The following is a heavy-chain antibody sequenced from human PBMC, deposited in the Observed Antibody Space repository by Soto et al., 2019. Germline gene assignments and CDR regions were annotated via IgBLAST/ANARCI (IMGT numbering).Heavy chain of an antibody. J-gene: IGHJ6*02. CDR1: GFTFSNAW. V-gene: IGHV3-15*07. CDR2: IKSKTDGGTT. D-gene: IGHD3-3*01. CDR3: TTDPSALRFLEWSSLSNYYYGMDV. Sequence: GGSLRLSCAASGFTFSNAWMNWVRQAPGKGLEWVGRIKSKTDGGTTDYAAPVKGRFTISRDDSKNTLYLQMNSLKTEDTAVYYCTTDPSALRFLEWSSLSNYYYGMDVWGQGTTVTVSS.